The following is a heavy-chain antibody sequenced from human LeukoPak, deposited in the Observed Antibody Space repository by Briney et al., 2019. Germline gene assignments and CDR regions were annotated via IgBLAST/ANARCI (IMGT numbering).Heavy chain of an antibody. D-gene: IGHD6-13*01. CDR3: AIGWVAAAGTSAFDI. Sequence: GESLKISCKGSGYSFTSYWIGWVRQMPGKGLEWMGIIYPGDSDTRYSPSFQGQVTISADKSISTAYLQWSSLKASDTAMYYCAIGWVAAAGTSAFDIWGQGTMVTVSS. CDR1: GYSFTSYW. J-gene: IGHJ3*02. V-gene: IGHV5-51*01. CDR2: IYPGDSDT.